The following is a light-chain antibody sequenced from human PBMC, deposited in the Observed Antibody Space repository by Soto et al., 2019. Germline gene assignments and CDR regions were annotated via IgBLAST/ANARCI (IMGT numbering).Light chain of an antibody. J-gene: IGKJ1*01. CDR3: QHHSSPGT. Sequence: FTQTCRPLSVSPGARATPSGLSSQSDSNNYLAWYQQKPGQAPRLLIYGASNRATGIPDRFSGSGSGTDFTLTISRLEPEDVAVYYCQHHSSPGTFGQGTKVDI. V-gene: IGKV3-20*01. CDR1: QSDSNNY. CDR2: GAS.